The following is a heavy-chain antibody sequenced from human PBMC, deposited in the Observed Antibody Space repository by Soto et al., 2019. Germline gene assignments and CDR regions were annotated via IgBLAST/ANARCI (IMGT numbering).Heavy chain of an antibody. CDR2: IWYDGSNE. D-gene: IGHD3-10*01. V-gene: IGHV3-33*01. CDR1: GFSFSSYG. Sequence: QVQLVESGGGVVQSGRSLRLSCAASGFSFSSYGMHWVRQAPGKGLEWVAVIWYDGSNEYYADSVKGRFTISRDNSKNTLYLLMNSLRAEDTAVYYCARDGSGDRHAFDIWGQGTMVTVSS. J-gene: IGHJ3*02. CDR3: ARDGSGDRHAFDI.